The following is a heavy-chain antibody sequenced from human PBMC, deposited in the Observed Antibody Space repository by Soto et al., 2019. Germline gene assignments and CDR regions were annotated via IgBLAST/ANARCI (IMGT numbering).Heavy chain of an antibody. Sequence: QVQLQESGPGLVKPSGTLSLTCAVSSGTISSSNWWTWVRQPPGKGLEWIGEINQSGSPNYNPSLQSRVTISVDKSKSQFFLKLSSVTAADTAIYYCAGLGMVAAHREFDPWGQGTLVTVSS. D-gene: IGHD2-15*01. CDR1: SGTISSSNW. J-gene: IGHJ5*02. CDR2: INQSGSP. V-gene: IGHV4-4*02. CDR3: AGLGMVAAHREFDP.